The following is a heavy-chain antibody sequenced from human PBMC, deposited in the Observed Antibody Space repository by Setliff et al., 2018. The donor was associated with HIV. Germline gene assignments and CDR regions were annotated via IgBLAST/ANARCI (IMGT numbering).Heavy chain of an antibody. D-gene: IGHD6-13*01. CDR1: GFTFSTYS. J-gene: IGHJ4*02. CDR2: IDSSSTFI. CDR3: AKARPRQPVSTKPPYYFDF. V-gene: IGHV3-21*04. Sequence: LSCAASGFTFSTYSMHWVRQAPGKGLEWVSSIDSSSTFIYYADSVEGRFTISRDNAKNSLYLQMNSLRVEDTAVYYCAKARPRQPVSTKPPYYFDFWGQGTLVTVSS.